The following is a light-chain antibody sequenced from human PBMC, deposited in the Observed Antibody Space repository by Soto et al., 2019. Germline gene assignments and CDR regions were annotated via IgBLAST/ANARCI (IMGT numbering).Light chain of an antibody. J-gene: IGKJ2*01. CDR3: QQYYSTPYT. CDR2: LAS. CDR1: QSVLYSSNNKNY. V-gene: IGKV4-1*01. Sequence: DIVMTQSPDSLAVSLGERATINCKSSQSVLYSSNNKNYLAWYQQKPGQPPKLLIYLASTRESGVPDRFSGSGSGTDFDLTVSSLQAEDVEVYYCQQYYSTPYTFGQGTKLEIK.